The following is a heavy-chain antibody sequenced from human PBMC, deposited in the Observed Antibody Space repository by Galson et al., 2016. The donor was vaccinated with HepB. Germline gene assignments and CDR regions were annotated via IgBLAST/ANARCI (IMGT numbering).Heavy chain of an antibody. D-gene: IGHD1-26*01. CDR1: GLSVSSNY. CDR2: IYSGGST. V-gene: IGHV3-53*04. Sequence: SLRLSCAASGLSVSSNYMSWVRQAPGMGLEWVSIIYSGGSTNSADSVKGRFITSSHNSKNTPYLHMNSLRPEDTAVYFCARGRGSSGTYFDHWGQGTLVTVSS. CDR3: ARGRGSSGTYFDH. J-gene: IGHJ4*02.